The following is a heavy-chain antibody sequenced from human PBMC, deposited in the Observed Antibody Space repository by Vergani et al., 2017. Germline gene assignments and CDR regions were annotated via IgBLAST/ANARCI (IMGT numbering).Heavy chain of an antibody. D-gene: IGHD2-2*01. J-gene: IGHJ4*02. CDR1: GYTFTSYY. Sequence: QVQLVQSGAEVKKPGASVKVSCKASGYTFTSYYMHWVRQAPGQGLEWMGIINPSGGSTSYAQKFQGRVTMTRDTSTSTVYMELSSLRSEDTAVYYWARGGSYIVVVPAAIFWGQGTLVTVSS. CDR2: INPSGGST. V-gene: IGHV1-46*03. CDR3: ARGGSYIVVVPAAIF.